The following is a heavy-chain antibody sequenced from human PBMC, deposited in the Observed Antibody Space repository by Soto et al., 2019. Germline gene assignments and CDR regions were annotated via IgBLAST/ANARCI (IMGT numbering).Heavy chain of an antibody. Sequence: ASVKVSCKASGYTFTSYGIRWVRQAPGQGLEWMGWISAYNGNTNYAQKLQGRVTMTTDTSTSTAYMELRSLRSDDTAVYYCARDTFKSHDYGAIDYWGQGTLVTVS. V-gene: IGHV1-18*01. J-gene: IGHJ4*02. D-gene: IGHD4-17*01. CDR3: ARDTFKSHDYGAIDY. CDR2: ISAYNGNT. CDR1: GYTFTSYG.